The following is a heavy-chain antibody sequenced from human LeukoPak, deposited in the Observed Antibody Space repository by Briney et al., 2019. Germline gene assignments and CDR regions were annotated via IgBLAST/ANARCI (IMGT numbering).Heavy chain of an antibody. CDR1: GYSISSGYY. J-gene: IGHJ6*02. V-gene: IGHV4-38-2*02. CDR2: IYHSGTT. CDR3: ARQWQWLVINYYYYGMDV. D-gene: IGHD6-19*01. Sequence: SETLSLTCTVSGYSISSGYYWGWIRQPPGKGLEWIGNIYHSGTTYYNPSLKSRVTISVDTSKNQFSLKMSSVTAADTAVYYCARQWQWLVINYYYYGMDVWGQGTTVTVSS.